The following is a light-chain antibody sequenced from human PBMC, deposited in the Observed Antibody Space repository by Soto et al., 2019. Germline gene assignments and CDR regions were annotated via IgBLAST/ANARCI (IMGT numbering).Light chain of an antibody. Sequence: QSVLTQPASVSGSPGQSITISCTGTNSDIGGYNYVSWYQHHPGKAPKLMIYDVSNRPSGVSDRFSGSKSGNTASLTISGLQPEDEADYYCSSYTRSRTTAFGTGTKVTVL. CDR1: NSDIGGYNY. J-gene: IGLJ1*01. CDR2: DVS. V-gene: IGLV2-14*03. CDR3: SSYTRSRTTA.